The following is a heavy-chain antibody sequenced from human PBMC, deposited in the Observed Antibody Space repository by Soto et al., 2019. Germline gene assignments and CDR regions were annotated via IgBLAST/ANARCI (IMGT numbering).Heavy chain of an antibody. CDR3: AIVPEDIVVVVAATQRDAFDI. J-gene: IGHJ3*02. V-gene: IGHV4-31*03. D-gene: IGHD2-15*01. CDR1: GCSISSGGYY. CDR2: IYYSGST. Sequence: QVQLQESGPGLVKPSQTLSLTCTVSGCSISSGGYYWSWIRQHPGKGLEWIGYIYYSGSTYYNPSLNCRVTISVDTSKNQLSLMLSSVTAADTAVYYCAIVPEDIVVVVAATQRDAFDIWGQGTMVTVSS.